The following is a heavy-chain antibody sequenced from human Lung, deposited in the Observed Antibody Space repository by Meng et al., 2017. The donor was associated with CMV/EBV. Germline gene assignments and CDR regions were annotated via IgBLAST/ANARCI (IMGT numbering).Heavy chain of an antibody. CDR1: GHSFTDYY. J-gene: IGHJ4*02. CDR2: INPNSGGT. Sequence: SVKVSXKASGHSFTDYYIHWVRQAPGQGLEWMGWINPNSGGTNYAENFQGRVTMTRDTSISTASMELNRLRSEDTAVYYCARDRFRTVRGLFSYWGQGTLVTVSS. D-gene: IGHD3-10*01. CDR3: ARDRFRTVRGLFSY. V-gene: IGHV1-2*02.